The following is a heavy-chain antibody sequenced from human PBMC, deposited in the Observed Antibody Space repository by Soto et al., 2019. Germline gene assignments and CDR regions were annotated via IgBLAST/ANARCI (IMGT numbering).Heavy chain of an antibody. V-gene: IGHV1-2*02. CDR1: GYTFTSDY. J-gene: IGHJ6*02. Sequence: QVQLVQSGAEVKEPGDSVRVSCEASGYTFTSDYIHWVRQAPGQGLEWMGWINPKFGDTTYAQDFQDRVSMTRDMSISTVYMELSRLTSDDTAKYYCARNMDYYYGPGSGNGHGFWGQGTTVTVFS. CDR3: ARNMDYYYGPGSGNGHGF. CDR2: INPKFGDT. D-gene: IGHD3-10*01.